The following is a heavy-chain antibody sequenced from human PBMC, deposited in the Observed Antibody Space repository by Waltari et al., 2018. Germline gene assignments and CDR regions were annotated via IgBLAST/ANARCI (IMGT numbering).Heavy chain of an antibody. CDR1: GYTFTSYY. Sequence: QVQLVQSGAEVKKPGASVKGSCKASGYTFTSYYMHWVRQAPGQGLEWMGIINPSGGSTSYAQKFQGRVTMTRDTSTSTVYMELSSLRSEDTAVYYCARDSGGGRVDYWGQGTLVTVSS. CDR2: INPSGGST. V-gene: IGHV1-46*01. J-gene: IGHJ4*02. D-gene: IGHD3-10*01. CDR3: ARDSGGGRVDY.